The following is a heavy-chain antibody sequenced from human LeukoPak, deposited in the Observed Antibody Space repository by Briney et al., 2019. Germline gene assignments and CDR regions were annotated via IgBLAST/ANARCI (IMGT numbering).Heavy chain of an antibody. D-gene: IGHD2-2*01. CDR3: ALRYCSITSCVRAFDI. CDR1: GGSISSYY. CDR2: INHSGST. Sequence: SETLSLTCSVSGGSISSYYWSWIRQPPGKGLEWIGEINHSGSTNYNPSLKSRVTISVDTSKNQFSLKLSSVTAADTAVYSCALRYCSITSCVRAFDIWGQGTMVTVSS. V-gene: IGHV4-34*01. J-gene: IGHJ3*02.